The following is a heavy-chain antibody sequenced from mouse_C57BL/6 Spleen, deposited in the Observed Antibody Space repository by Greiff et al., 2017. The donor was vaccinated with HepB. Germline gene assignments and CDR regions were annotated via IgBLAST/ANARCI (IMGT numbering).Heavy chain of an antibody. CDR3: ARVETGSPFFDY. V-gene: IGHV5-4*01. Sequence: EVHLVESGGGLVKPGGSLKLSCAASGFTFSSYAMSWVRQTPEKRLEWVATISDGGSYTYYPDNVKGRFTISRDNAKNNLYLQMSHLKSEDTAMYYCARVETGSPFFDYWGQGTTLTVSS. CDR1: GFTFSSYA. D-gene: IGHD4-1*01. CDR2: ISDGGSYT. J-gene: IGHJ2*01.